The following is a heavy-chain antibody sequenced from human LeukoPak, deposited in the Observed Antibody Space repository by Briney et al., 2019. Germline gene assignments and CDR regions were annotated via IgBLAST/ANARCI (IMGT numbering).Heavy chain of an antibody. V-gene: IGHV3-30*18. Sequence: PGGSLRLSCAASGFTFRNYAMNWVRQAPGNELEWVAIISYDGNNKFYADSIKGRFTISRDNSKNTLYLQMNSLRAEDTAVYYCAKDQYSGSDQDAYDIWGQGTMVIVSS. J-gene: IGHJ3*02. D-gene: IGHD5-12*01. CDR2: ISYDGNNK. CDR3: AKDQYSGSDQDAYDI. CDR1: GFTFRNYA.